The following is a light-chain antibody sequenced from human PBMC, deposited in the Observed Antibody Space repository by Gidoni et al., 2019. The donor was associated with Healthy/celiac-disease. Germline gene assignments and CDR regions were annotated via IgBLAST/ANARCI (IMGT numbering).Light chain of an antibody. J-gene: IGKJ1*01. V-gene: IGKV1-5*01. CDR3: QPYNSYSWT. CDR1: QSISSW. CDR2: DAS. Sequence: DIQMTQSPSTLSASVGDRVTITCRASQSISSWLAWYQQKPGKAPKLLIYDASSLESGFPSRFSGSGSGTEFTLTFSSLQPDDFATYYCQPYNSYSWTFGQGTKVEIK.